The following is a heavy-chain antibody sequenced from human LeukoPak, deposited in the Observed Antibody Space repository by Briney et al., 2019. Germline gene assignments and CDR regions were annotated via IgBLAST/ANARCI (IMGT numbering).Heavy chain of an antibody. CDR1: GYTFTGYY. V-gene: IGHV1-46*01. CDR2: INPSGGST. Sequence: ASVKVSCKASGYTFTGYYMHWVRQAPGQGLEWMGIINPSGGSTSYAQKFQGRVTMTRDTSTSTVYMELSSLRSEDTAVYYCARVRSCSSTSCQGIGYWGQGTLVTVSS. D-gene: IGHD2-2*01. J-gene: IGHJ4*02. CDR3: ARVRSCSSTSCQGIGY.